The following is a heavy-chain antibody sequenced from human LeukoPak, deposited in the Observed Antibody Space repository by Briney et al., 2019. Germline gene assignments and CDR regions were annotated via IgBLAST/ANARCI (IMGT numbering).Heavy chain of an antibody. CDR1: GGSISSYY. CDR3: ASSQTGDPLRSYYGMDV. D-gene: IGHD7-27*01. CDR2: IYYSGST. V-gene: IGHV4-59*01. Sequence: SETLSLTCTVSGGSISSYYWSWIRQPPGKGLEWIGYIYYSGSTNYNPSLKSRVTISVDTSKNQSSLKLSSVTAADTAVYYCASSQTGDPLRSYYGMDVWGQGTTVTVSS. J-gene: IGHJ6*02.